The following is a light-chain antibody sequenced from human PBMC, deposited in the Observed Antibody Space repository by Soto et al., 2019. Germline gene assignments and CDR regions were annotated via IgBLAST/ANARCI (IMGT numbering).Light chain of an antibody. J-gene: IGKJ1*01. CDR2: AAS. Sequence: DIQMTQSPPSLSASVGDRVIITCRASQRISTFVNWYQQTPDKAPRLLMYAASSLQSGVPSRFSGSRSGTEFTLTIKSLQPEDFATYYCQQSYSTPWTFGQGTKVEIK. V-gene: IGKV1-39*01. CDR3: QQSYSTPWT. CDR1: QRISTF.